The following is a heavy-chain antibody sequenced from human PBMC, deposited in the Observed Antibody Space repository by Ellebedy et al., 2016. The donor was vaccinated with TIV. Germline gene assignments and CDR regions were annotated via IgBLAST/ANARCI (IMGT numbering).Heavy chain of an antibody. V-gene: IGHV3-23*01. Sequence: PGGSLRLSCAASGFTFSPYAMAWVRQAPGKGLEGVSGIVGSGAEKYADSVKGRFPIARDNSKRIVDLQMRSVRAEDTAVYYCARDSGRRRSWDNDYWGQGTLVTVSS. D-gene: IGHD3-10*01. J-gene: IGHJ4*02. CDR1: GFTFSPYA. CDR3: ARDSGRRRSWDNDY. CDR2: IVGSGAE.